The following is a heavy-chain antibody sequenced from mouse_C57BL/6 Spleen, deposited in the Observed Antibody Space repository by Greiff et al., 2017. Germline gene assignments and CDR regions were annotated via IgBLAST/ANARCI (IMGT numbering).Heavy chain of an antibody. CDR2: IYPGDGDT. J-gene: IGHJ1*03. V-gene: IGHV1-82*01. D-gene: IGHD1-1*01. Sequence: QVQLKESGPELVKPGASVKISCKASGYAFSSSWMNWVKQRPGKGLEWIGRIYPGDGDTNYNGKFKGKATLTADKSSSTAYMQLSSLTSEDSAVYFCANYYYGSSYWYFDVWGTGTTVTVSS. CDR1: GYAFSSSW. CDR3: ANYYYGSSYWYFDV.